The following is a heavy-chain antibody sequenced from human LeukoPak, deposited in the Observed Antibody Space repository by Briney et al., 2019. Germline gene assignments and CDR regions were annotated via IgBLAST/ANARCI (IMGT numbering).Heavy chain of an antibody. Sequence: PGGSLRLSCAASGFTFSSYAMSWVRQAPGKGLEWVSAISGSGGSTYYADSVEGRFTISRDNSKNTLYLQMNSLRAEDTAVYYCAKGGHYYDSSGYYLNWFDPWGQGTLVTVSS. CDR2: ISGSGGST. D-gene: IGHD3-22*01. CDR3: AKGGHYYDSSGYYLNWFDP. V-gene: IGHV3-23*01. J-gene: IGHJ5*02. CDR1: GFTFSSYA.